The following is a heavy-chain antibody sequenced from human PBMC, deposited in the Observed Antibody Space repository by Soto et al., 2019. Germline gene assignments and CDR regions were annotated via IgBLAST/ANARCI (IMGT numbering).Heavy chain of an antibody. CDR2: ISRDGGTK. Sequence: GESLKISCAASGFTVSSYGMHWVRQAPGKGLEWVAVISRDGGTKYYADSVKGRFTISRDSATNSVYLQMSSLRDEDTAVYYCARRSSVDYWGQGTLVTVSS. J-gene: IGHJ4*02. CDR1: GFTVSSYG. V-gene: IGHV3-30*03. CDR3: ARRSSVDY.